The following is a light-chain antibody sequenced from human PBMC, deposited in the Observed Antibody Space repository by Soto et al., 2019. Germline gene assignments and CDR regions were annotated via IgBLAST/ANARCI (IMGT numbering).Light chain of an antibody. CDR1: SSDVGAYNH. CDR2: DVS. V-gene: IGLV2-14*03. CDR3: CSYTTSTPYV. J-gene: IGLJ1*01. Sequence: QSALTQPASVSGSPGQSITISCTGTSSDVGAYNHVSWYQHHPGKAPKLMIYDVSSRPSGVSNRFSGSKSGNTASLTISGLQAEEETDYYCCSYTTSTPYVFGTGTKLTVL.